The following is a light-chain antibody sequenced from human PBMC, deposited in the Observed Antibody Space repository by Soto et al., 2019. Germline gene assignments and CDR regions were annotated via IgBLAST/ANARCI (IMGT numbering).Light chain of an antibody. Sequence: ENVLTQSPGTLSLSPGERATLSCRASQSLSSSYLAWYQQKPGQAPRLLIYGASSRATGIPDRFSGSGSGTDFTLTISRLEPEDFAVYYCQQFATSPLTFRGGTKVEIK. J-gene: IGKJ4*01. CDR2: GAS. CDR1: QSLSSSY. CDR3: QQFATSPLT. V-gene: IGKV3-20*01.